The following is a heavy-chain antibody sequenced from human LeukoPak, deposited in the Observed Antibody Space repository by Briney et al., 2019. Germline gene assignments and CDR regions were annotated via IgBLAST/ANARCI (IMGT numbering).Heavy chain of an antibody. J-gene: IGHJ4*02. V-gene: IGHV4-4*07. D-gene: IGHD3-9*01. CDR3: ARVVYILTGSREIGYFDY. CDR2: IYHSGST. CDR1: GGSISSYY. Sequence: SETLSLTCTVSGGSISSYYWSWIRQPAGKGLEWIGSIYHSGSTYYNPSLKSRVTISVDTSKNQFSLKLSSVTAADTAVYYCARVVYILTGSREIGYFDYWGQGTLVTVSS.